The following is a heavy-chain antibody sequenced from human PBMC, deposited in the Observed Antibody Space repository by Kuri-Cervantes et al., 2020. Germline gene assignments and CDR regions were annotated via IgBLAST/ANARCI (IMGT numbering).Heavy chain of an antibody. CDR1: GYTFSDYY. V-gene: IGHV1-2*02. J-gene: IGHJ4*02. Sequence: ASVKVSCKTSGYTFSDYYLHWMRQAPGQGLEWMGWINPNSGDTSFAHKFEDRITMTRDTFISTAYMDLNRLKADDTAIYYCAREDPSWENDFWGQGTPVTVSS. D-gene: IGHD1-26*01. CDR3: AREDPSWENDF. CDR2: INPNSGDT.